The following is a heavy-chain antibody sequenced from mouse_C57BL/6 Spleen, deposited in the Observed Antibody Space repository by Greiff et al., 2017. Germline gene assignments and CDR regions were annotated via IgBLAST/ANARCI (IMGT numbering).Heavy chain of an antibody. D-gene: IGHD1-1*01. V-gene: IGHV5-17*01. J-gene: IGHJ2*01. CDR3: ARGNGVAGSYFDY. CDR2: ISSGSSTI. CDR1: GFTFSDYG. Sequence: VKLMESGGGLVKPGGSLKLSCAASGFTFSDYGMHWVRQAPEKGLEWVAYISSGSSTIYYADTVKGRFTISRDNAKNTLFLQMTSLRSEDTAMYYCARGNGVAGSYFDYWGQGTTLTVSS.